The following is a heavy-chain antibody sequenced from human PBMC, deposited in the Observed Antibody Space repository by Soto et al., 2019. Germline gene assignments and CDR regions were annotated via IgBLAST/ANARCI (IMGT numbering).Heavy chain of an antibody. CDR1: GYTFTSYG. CDR3: ARDQRIQLWFPLDGIDV. Sequence: ASVKVSCKASGYTFTSYGISWVRQAPGQGLEWMGWISAYNGNTNYAQKLQGRVTMTTDTSTSTAYMELRSLRSDDTAVYYCARDQRIQLWFPLDGIDVWGQGTTVTVSS. CDR2: ISAYNGNT. V-gene: IGHV1-18*01. J-gene: IGHJ6*02. D-gene: IGHD5-18*01.